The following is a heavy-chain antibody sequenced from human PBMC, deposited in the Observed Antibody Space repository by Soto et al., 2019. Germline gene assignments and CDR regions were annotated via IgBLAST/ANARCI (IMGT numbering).Heavy chain of an antibody. J-gene: IGHJ4*02. D-gene: IGHD4-17*01. CDR2: IYYSGST. Sequence: PSETLSLTCTVSGGSIISYYWSWIRQPPGKGLEWIGYIYYSGSTNYNPSLKSRVTISVDTSKNQFSLKLSSVTAADTAVYYCARVDYGDYFDYWGQGTLVTVSS. CDR1: GGSIISYY. CDR3: ARVDYGDYFDY. V-gene: IGHV4-59*01.